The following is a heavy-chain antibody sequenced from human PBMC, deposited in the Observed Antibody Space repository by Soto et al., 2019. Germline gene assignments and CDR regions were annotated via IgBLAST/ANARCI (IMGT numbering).Heavy chain of an antibody. V-gene: IGHV4-30-2*01. J-gene: IGHJ6*02. CDR2: IYLSAST. D-gene: IGHD3-22*01. CDR1: GGSISTGGYS. Sequence: SETLSLTCAVSGGSISTGGYSWSWIRQPPGKGLEWIGYIYLSASTYYNPSLKSRVAISVDRSTNQFSLTLTSVTAADTAVYSCARTLMIGYHMDVWGQGTTVTVSS. CDR3: ARTLMIGYHMDV.